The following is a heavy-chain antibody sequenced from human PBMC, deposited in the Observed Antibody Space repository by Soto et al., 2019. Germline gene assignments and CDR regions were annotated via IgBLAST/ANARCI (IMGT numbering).Heavy chain of an antibody. J-gene: IGHJ4*02. CDR1: GYSFSTSW. CDR2: IFPDDSDT. CDR3: ARHPSYWYVNSNYNYRFDY. V-gene: IGHV5-51*01. Sequence: GESLKISCKGSGYSFSTSWIGWVRQMPGKGLEWIGIIFPDDSDTRYSPSFQGQVTISVDKSINTAYLQWSGLKASDTAMYYCARHPSYWYVNSNYNYRFDYWGQGTLVTVSS. D-gene: IGHD3-10*01.